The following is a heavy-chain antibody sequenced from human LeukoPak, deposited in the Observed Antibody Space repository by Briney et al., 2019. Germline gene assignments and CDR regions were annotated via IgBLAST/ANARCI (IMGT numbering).Heavy chain of an antibody. CDR3: AKGLPWGILEATHFFDY. V-gene: IGHV3-30*02. D-gene: IGHD1-26*01. CDR2: IRYDGSNK. Sequence: HPGGSLRLSCAASGFTFSSYGMHWVRQAPGKGLEWVAFIRYDGSNKYYADSVKGRFTISRDNSKNTLFLQMNSLTAEDTAVYYCAKGLPWGILEATHFFDYWGQGALVTVSP. J-gene: IGHJ4*02. CDR1: GFTFSSYG.